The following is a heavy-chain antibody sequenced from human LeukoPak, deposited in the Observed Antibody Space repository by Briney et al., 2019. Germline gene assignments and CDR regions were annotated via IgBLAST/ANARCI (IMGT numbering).Heavy chain of an antibody. CDR1: GYTFTGYY. CDR3: ARGRNSGWYPFDY. J-gene: IGHJ4*02. D-gene: IGHD6-19*01. Sequence: ASVKVSCKASGYTFTGYYMHWVRQAPGQGLGWMGWINPNSGGTNYAQKFQGRVTMTRDTSISTAYMELSRLRSDDTAVYYCARGRNSGWYPFDYWGQGTLVTVSS. V-gene: IGHV1-2*02. CDR2: INPNSGGT.